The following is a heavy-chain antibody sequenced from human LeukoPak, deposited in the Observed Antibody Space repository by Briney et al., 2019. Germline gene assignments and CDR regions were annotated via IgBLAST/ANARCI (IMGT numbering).Heavy chain of an antibody. J-gene: IGHJ3*02. V-gene: IGHV3-21*01. Sequence: GGSLRLSCAASGFIFSSYVMNWVRQAPGKGLEWVSSISSSSHIYYADSVKGRFTISRDNAKNSLYLQMNSLRAGDTAVYYCARDGSGTVDAFDIWGQGTMVTVSS. CDR2: ISSSSHI. D-gene: IGHD3-10*01. CDR3: ARDGSGTVDAFDI. CDR1: GFIFSSYV.